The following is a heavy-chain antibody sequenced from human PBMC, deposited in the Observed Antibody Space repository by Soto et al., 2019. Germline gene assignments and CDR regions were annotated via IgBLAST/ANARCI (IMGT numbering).Heavy chain of an antibody. CDR2: ISTYNGHT. CDR1: GYTFADYG. CDR3: AREWQQLGQGDYYYYAMDV. J-gene: IGHJ6*02. Sequence: VQLVQSGSEVKRPGASVKVSCKASGYTFADYGISWVRQAPGQGLEWMGWISTYNGHTNYAQNVQGRVTLTTDTSTNTADMELRSLRSDDTAVYYSAREWQQLGQGDYYYYAMDVWGQGTTVTVSS. V-gene: IGHV1-18*01. D-gene: IGHD6-13*01.